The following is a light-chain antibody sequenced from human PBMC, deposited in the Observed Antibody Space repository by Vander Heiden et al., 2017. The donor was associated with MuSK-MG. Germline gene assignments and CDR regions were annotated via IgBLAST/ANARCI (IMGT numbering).Light chain of an antibody. J-gene: IGKJ1*01. CDR1: QSISSY. CDR2: AAS. Sequence: DIQMTQSPSSLSASVGDRVTITCRASQSISSYLNWYQQKPGKAPKLLIYAASSLQSGVPSRFSGSGSGTDFTLTISSPQPEEFATYYCQRSYSTSWTFGQGTKVEIK. CDR3: QRSYSTSWT. V-gene: IGKV1-39*01.